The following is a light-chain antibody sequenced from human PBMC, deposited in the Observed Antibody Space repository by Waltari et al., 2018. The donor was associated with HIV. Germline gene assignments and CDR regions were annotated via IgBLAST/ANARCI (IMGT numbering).Light chain of an antibody. Sequence: DIQMTQSPSSLSASVGDRVTITCRASQRISRSLNWYQQKPGQAPKLLIYAASSLHGGVPSRFTASGSWTDFTLIISSLQPEDSATYYCQQTYNTPHTFGQGTKLEIK. V-gene: IGKV1-39*01. CDR2: AAS. CDR3: QQTYNTPHT. J-gene: IGKJ2*01. CDR1: QRISRS.